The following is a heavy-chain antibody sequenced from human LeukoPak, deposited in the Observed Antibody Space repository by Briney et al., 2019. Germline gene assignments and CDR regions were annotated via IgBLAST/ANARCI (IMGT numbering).Heavy chain of an antibody. J-gene: IGHJ4*02. CDR1: EFTFRSYA. CDR3: AKDVSGGN. CDR2: ISGSGVST. V-gene: IGHV3-23*01. D-gene: IGHD1-14*01. Sequence: GGSLRLSCAASEFTFRSYAMSWVRQAPGKGLEWVSGISGSGVSTDYADSVKGRFTISRDNSKNTLYLQMNNLKAEDTAVYYCAKDVSGGNWGQGTLVTVSS.